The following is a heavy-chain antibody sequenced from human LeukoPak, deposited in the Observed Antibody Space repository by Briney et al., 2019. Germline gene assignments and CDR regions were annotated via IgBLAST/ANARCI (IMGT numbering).Heavy chain of an antibody. J-gene: IGHJ1*01. V-gene: IGHV3-21*01. CDR3: ARDRAAAVTEYFQH. CDR2: ISSSSSYI. D-gene: IGHD6-13*01. CDR1: GFTFSSYS. Sequence: GGSLRLSWAASGFTFSSYSMNWVRQAPGKGLEGVSSISSSSSYIYYADSVKGRFTISRDNAKNSLFLQMNSLRDEDTAVYYCARDRAAAVTEYFQHWGQGTLVTVSS.